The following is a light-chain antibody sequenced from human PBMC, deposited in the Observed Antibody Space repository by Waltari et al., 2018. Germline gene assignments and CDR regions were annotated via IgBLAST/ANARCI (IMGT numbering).Light chain of an antibody. CDR1: NLGNRY. CDR2: QDK. CDR3: QVWDNNIVV. J-gene: IGLJ2*01. V-gene: IGLV3-1*01. Sequence: SYDLTQPPSVSVSTGQTASITCSGDNLGNRYASWIQQRPGQSPFLVMYQDKQRPYGIPGRFSGSNSGDTATLTVSGAHAMDEAYYYCQVWDNNIVVFGGGTKLTVL.